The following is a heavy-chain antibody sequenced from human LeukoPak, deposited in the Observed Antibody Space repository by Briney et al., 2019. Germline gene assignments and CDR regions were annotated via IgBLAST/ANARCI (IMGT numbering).Heavy chain of an antibody. V-gene: IGHV1-46*01. CDR1: GYTFTSYY. D-gene: IGHD2-2*01. CDR2: INPSGGST. CDR3: ATQDPYCSSTSCQGGFDY. Sequence: ASVKVSCKASGYTFTSYYMHWVRQAPGQGLEWMGIINPSGGSTSYTQKFQGRVTMTRDTSTSTVYMELSSLRSQDTAVYYCATQDPYCSSTSCQGGFDYWGQGTLVTVSS. J-gene: IGHJ4*02.